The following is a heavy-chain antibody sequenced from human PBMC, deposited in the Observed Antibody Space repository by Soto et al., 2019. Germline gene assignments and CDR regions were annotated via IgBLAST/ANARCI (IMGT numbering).Heavy chain of an antibody. D-gene: IGHD3-10*01. J-gene: IGHJ4*02. CDR1: GGSISSYY. CDR3: ARDSLDYGLDY. V-gene: IGHV4-59*01. CDR2: IYYSGST. Sequence: QVQLQESGPGLVKPSETLSLTCTVSGGSISSYYWSWIRQPPGKGLEWIGYIYYSGSTNYNPSLKSRVTISVDTSKNQFSLKLSSVTAADTAVYYCARDSLDYGLDYWGQGTLVTVSS.